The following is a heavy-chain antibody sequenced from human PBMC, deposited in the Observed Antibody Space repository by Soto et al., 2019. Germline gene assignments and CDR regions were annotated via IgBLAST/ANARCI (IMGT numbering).Heavy chain of an antibody. CDR1: GFTFSSYA. V-gene: IGHV3-23*01. CDR2: ISGSGGST. Sequence: RRLSCAASGFTFSSYAMSWVRQAPGKGLEWVSAISGSGGSTYYADSVKGRFTISRDNSKNTLYLQMNSLRAEDTAVYYCAKDKISSGWTRTYYYYGMDVWGQGTTVTVSS. D-gene: IGHD6-19*01. J-gene: IGHJ6*02. CDR3: AKDKISSGWTRTYYYYGMDV.